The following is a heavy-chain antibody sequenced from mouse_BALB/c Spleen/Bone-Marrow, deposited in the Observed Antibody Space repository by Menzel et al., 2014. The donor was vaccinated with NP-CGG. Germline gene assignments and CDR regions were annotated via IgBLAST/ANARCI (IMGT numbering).Heavy chain of an antibody. CDR3: ARSEDYGSSYAFAY. CDR2: INPYNDGT. V-gene: IGHV1-14*01. D-gene: IGHD1-1*01. Sequence: EVQLQESGPELVKPGASVKMSCKASGYTFTSYVMHWVKPKPGQGLEWIGYINPYNDGTKYNEKFKGKATLTSDKSSSTAYMELSSLTSEDSAVYYCARSEDYGSSYAFAYWGQGTLVTVSA. J-gene: IGHJ3*01. CDR1: GYTFTSYV.